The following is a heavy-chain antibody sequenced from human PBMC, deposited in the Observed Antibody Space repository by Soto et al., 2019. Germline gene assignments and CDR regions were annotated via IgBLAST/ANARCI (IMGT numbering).Heavy chain of an antibody. CDR1: GFALSDSA. J-gene: IGHJ5*01. Sequence: EVQLVESGGGLVQPGGSLKISCAASGFALSDSAVHWFRQAPGKGLEWVGRIRTRADNYATVLAASERGRLTIFRDDSSNPSSLQMTCLRTEDTAVYFCTRLSGPEFYWFDSWGQGTLVTVSS. V-gene: IGHV3-73*02. D-gene: IGHD3-10*01. CDR2: IRTRADNYAT. CDR3: TRLSGPEFYWFDS.